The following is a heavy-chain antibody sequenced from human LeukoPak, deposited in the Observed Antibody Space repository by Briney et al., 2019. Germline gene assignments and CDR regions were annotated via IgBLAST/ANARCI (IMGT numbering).Heavy chain of an antibody. CDR1: GFTFSSYS. Sequence: GGSLRLSCAASGFTFSSYSMNWVRQAPGKGLEWVSYISSSSSTIYYADSVKGRFTISRGNAKNSLYLQMNSLRDEDTAVYYCARGSARVLTVAGTPRIWGQGTMVTVSS. D-gene: IGHD6-19*01. CDR3: ARGSARVLTVAGTPRI. V-gene: IGHV3-48*02. J-gene: IGHJ3*02. CDR2: ISSSSSTI.